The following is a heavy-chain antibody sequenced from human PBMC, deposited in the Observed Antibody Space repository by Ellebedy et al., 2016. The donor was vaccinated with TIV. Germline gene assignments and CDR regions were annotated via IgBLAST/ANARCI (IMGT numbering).Heavy chain of an antibody. D-gene: IGHD2-15*01. J-gene: IGHJ4*02. CDR2: RKYKAAKYNT. Sequence: GESLKISCAASGFTFNNHYMDWVRQAPGKGLEWVGRRKYKAAKYNTEYAASVKGRFIISRDDSTNSLNLQMNSLKIEDTAVYYCVCLLVGRIYWGQGTLVTVSS. CDR1: GFTFNNHY. CDR3: VCLLVGRIY. V-gene: IGHV3-72*01.